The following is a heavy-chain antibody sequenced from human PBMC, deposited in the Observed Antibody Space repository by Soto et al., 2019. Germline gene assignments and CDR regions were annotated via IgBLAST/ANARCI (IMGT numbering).Heavy chain of an antibody. Sequence: SETVSLASTVSGGSISSYYWSWIRHLPGKGLEWIGYIYYSGGTNYNPSLKSRVTISVDTSKNQFSLKLSSGTAADTAVYYCARPHGGSSGCDNWFDHWGQGTLVTVSS. J-gene: IGHJ5*02. CDR2: IYYSGGT. D-gene: IGHD6-25*01. V-gene: IGHV4-59*01. CDR3: ARPHGGSSGCDNWFDH. CDR1: GGSISSYY.